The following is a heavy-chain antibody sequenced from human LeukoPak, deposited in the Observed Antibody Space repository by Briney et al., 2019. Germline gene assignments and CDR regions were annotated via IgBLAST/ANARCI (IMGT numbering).Heavy chain of an antibody. CDR2: ISYSGNT. Sequence: PSETLSLTCTVSGASISDTSYYWGWIRQPPGKGLEWIGTISYSGNTYYDPSLKSRLIISVDTSKNQFSLSLTSLTAADTGLYYCARGRVWFGFFDLWGRGTLVTVSS. D-gene: IGHD3-10*01. CDR1: GASISDTSYY. CDR3: ARGRVWFGFFDL. V-gene: IGHV4-39*02. J-gene: IGHJ2*01.